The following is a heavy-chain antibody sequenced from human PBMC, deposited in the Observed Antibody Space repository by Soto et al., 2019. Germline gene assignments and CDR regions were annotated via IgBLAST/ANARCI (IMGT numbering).Heavy chain of an antibody. CDR1: GYTFTSYA. V-gene: IGHV1-3*01. CDR3: ARYRHCSGDSCNYYYIMDV. J-gene: IGHJ6*02. CDR2: INAGYGNT. D-gene: IGHD2-15*01. Sequence: ASVKVSCKASGYTFTSYAMHWVRQAPGQRLEWMGWINAGYGNTNYSQKFQGRVTITRDTSASTAYMELSSLRSDDTAVYFCARYRHCSGDSCNYYYIMDVWGQGTTVTVSS.